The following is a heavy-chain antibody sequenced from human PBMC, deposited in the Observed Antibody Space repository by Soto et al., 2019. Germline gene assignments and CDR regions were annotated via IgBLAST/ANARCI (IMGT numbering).Heavy chain of an antibody. Sequence: SETLSLTCAVYGGSFSTYYWSWIRQPPGKGLEWIGEINHSGSTSYNPSLKSRVSISVDTPKNQFSLRLTAVTAADTAVYYCARWGPNGVVVAGQSDPIWGQGTMVTGSS. CDR2: INHSGST. V-gene: IGHV4-34*01. D-gene: IGHD2-15*01. CDR1: GGSFSTYY. J-gene: IGHJ3*02. CDR3: ARWGPNGVVVAGQSDPI.